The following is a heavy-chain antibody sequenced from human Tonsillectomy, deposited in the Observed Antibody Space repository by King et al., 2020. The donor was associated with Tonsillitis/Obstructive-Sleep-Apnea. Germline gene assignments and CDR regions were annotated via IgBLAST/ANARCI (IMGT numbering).Heavy chain of an antibody. CDR1: GFTFDDYG. V-gene: IGHV3-20*04. CDR2: INWNGGST. J-gene: IGHJ4*02. CDR3: VRRVYYDFWSGNDPYYFDY. D-gene: IGHD3-3*01. Sequence: VQLVESGGGVVRPGGSLRLSCAASGFTFDDYGMSWVRQAPGKGLEWVSGINWNGGSTGYADSVKGRFTISRDNAKNSLYLQMNSLRAEDTALCYCVRRVYYDFWSGNDPYYFDYWGQGTLVTVSS.